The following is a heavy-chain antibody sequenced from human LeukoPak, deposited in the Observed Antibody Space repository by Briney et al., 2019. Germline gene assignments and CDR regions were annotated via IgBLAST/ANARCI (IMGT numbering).Heavy chain of an antibody. J-gene: IGHJ4*02. CDR3: AGRTSDFSSDY. CDR2: IYHSGST. D-gene: IGHD2/OR15-2a*01. CDR1: GASISSSNW. V-gene: IGHV4-4*02. Sequence: SGTLSLTCGVSGASISSSNWWTWVRPPPGKGLEWIGEIYHSGSTNYNPSLKSRVTMSVDKSENQFSLKLSSVTAADTAVYYCAGRTSDFSSDYWGQGILVTVSS.